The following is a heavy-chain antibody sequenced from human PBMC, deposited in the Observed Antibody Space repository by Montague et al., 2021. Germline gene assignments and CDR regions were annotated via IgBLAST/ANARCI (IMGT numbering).Heavy chain of an antibody. Sequence: SETLSLTCAVSGGSFSAYYWYWIRQPPGKGLEWIGEIHHSGITYYNPSLNSRLTISLDTSKNQFSLKLNSVTAADTAAYFCARRSRLKSPVDYWGQGTLVTVSS. CDR3: ARRSRLKSPVDY. CDR1: GGSFSAYY. CDR2: IHHSGIT. V-gene: IGHV4-34*01. J-gene: IGHJ4*02.